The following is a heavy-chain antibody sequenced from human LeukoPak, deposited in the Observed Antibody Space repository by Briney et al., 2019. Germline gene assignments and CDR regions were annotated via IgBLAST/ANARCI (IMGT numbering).Heavy chain of an antibody. V-gene: IGHV3-30*02. Sequence: GGSLRLSCAASGFTFSSYGMHWVRQAPGKGLEWVAFIRYDGSNKYYADSVKGRFTISRDNSKNTLYLQMNSLRAEDTAVYYCARRVWYTKNYDDYFDYWGQGTLVTVSS. D-gene: IGHD2-2*02. J-gene: IGHJ4*02. CDR2: IRYDGSNK. CDR1: GFTFSSYG. CDR3: ARRVWYTKNYDDYFDY.